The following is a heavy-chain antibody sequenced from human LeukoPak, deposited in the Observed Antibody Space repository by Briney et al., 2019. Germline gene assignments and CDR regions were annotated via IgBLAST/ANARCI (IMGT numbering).Heavy chain of an antibody. V-gene: IGHV3-30-3*01. CDR3: AREACPYRLCYSDSSGYSLNYYFDY. CDR2: ISYDGSNK. J-gene: IGHJ4*02. D-gene: IGHD3-22*01. CDR1: GFTFSSYA. Sequence: GRSLRLACAASGFTFSSYAMHWVRQAPGKGLEWVAVISYDGSNKYYADSVKGRFTISRDNSKNTLYLQMNSLRAEDTAVYYCAREACPYRLCYSDSSGYSLNYYFDYWGQGTLVTVSS.